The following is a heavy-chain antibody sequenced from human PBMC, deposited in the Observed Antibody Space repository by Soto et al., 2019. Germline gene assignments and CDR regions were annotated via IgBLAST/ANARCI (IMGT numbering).Heavy chain of an antibody. V-gene: IGHV4-30-4*01. J-gene: IGHJ5*02. CDR1: GGSISSGDYY. Sequence: QVQLQESGPGLVKPSQTLSLTCTVSGGSISSGDYYWSWIRQPPGKGLEWIGYIYYSGSTYYNPSLKSRVTISVDTSKNQFSLKLSSVTAADTAVYYCASYYYGSVEDLGYWFDPWGQGTLVTVSS. D-gene: IGHD3-10*01. CDR2: IYYSGST. CDR3: ASYYYGSVEDLGYWFDP.